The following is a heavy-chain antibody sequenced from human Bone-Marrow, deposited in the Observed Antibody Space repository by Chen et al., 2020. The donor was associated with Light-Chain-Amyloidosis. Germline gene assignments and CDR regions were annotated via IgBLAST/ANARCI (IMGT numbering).Heavy chain of an antibody. CDR2: HGFNGND. CDR3: ARDSSEGPTDFEY. CDR1: GFTFSDFG. Sequence: VQLVESGGGVAQPGTSLRLSCAASGFTFSDFGFHWVRQAPGKGLEWVAVHGFNGNDNYADSGRGRFNISRESSKNMLFLQLNSLRVEDTDIYYCARDSSEGPTDFEYWGQGTLVTVSS. D-gene: IGHD6-19*01. J-gene: IGHJ4*02. V-gene: IGHV3-33*01.